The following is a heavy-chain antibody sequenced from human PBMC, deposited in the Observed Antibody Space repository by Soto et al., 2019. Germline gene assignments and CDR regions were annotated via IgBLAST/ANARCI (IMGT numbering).Heavy chain of an antibody. CDR2: ISAYNGNT. CDR3: ARELYYDYGGTPPGAY. CDR1: GYTFTSYG. D-gene: IGHD4-17*01. V-gene: IGHV1-18*01. Sequence: QVQLVQSGAEVKKPGTSVKVSCKASGYTFTSYGISWVRQAPGQGLEWMGWISAYNGNTNYAQKLQGRVTMTTDTSTSTAYMELRSLRSDDTAVYYYARELYYDYGGTPPGAYWGQGTLVTVSS. J-gene: IGHJ4*02.